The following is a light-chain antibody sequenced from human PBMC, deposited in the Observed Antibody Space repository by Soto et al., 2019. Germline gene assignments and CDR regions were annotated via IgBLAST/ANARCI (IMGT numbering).Light chain of an antibody. V-gene: IGKV3-11*01. Sequence: EVVLTQSPAILSLSPGERATLSCRASQSIGSSLAWYQHKPGRAPRLLIYDASNRATGIPARFSGSGSGTDFTLTISSLEPEDFAVYYCQHRNNWPTFGGGTKVEIK. CDR2: DAS. J-gene: IGKJ4*01. CDR1: QSIGSS. CDR3: QHRNNWPT.